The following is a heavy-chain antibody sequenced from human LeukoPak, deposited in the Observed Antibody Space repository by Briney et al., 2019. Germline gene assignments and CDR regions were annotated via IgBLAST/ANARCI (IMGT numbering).Heavy chain of an antibody. J-gene: IGHJ4*02. CDR1: GFTFSSYA. CDR2: IDGSGDNK. D-gene: IGHD2-21*02. Sequence: GGSLRLSCAASGFTFSSYAMSWVRQAPGKGLEWVSSIDGSGDNKHYADSVRGRFTISRDNSKNTLYLQMNSLRAEDTAVYYCAKRVDIVVVTAKYYFDYWGQGTLVTVSS. V-gene: IGHV3-23*01. CDR3: AKRVDIVVVTAKYYFDY.